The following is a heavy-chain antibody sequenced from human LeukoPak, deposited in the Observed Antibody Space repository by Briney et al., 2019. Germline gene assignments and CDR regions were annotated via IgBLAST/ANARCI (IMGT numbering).Heavy chain of an antibody. CDR2: MNPNSANT. CDR1: GYTFTGYD. Sequence: ASVMVSCKASGYTFTGYDINWVRQATGQGLEWMGWMNPNSANTGYAQKFQGRVTMTRNTSISTAYMELSSLRSEDTAVYYCARRRAGPTFGGVIVGNRSLERYAFDIWGQGTMVTVSS. D-gene: IGHD3-16*02. V-gene: IGHV1-8*01. CDR3: ARRRAGPTFGGVIVGNRSLERYAFDI. J-gene: IGHJ3*02.